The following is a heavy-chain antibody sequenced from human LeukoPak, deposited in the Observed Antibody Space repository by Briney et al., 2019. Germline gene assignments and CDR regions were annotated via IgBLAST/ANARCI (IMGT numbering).Heavy chain of an antibody. CDR3: VRTHTPWYIVIELNTTAGLDN. Sequence: GESLRISCKASGYSFTNYWVSWVRQMPGKGLEWMGKIDPSDSYTNYSPSFQGHVTISSDKSISTAYLQWSSLKASDTAMYYCVRTHTPWYIVIELNTTAGLDNWGQGTLVTVSS. V-gene: IGHV5-10-1*01. J-gene: IGHJ4*02. CDR1: GYSFTNYW. D-gene: IGHD2/OR15-2a*01. CDR2: IDPSDSYT.